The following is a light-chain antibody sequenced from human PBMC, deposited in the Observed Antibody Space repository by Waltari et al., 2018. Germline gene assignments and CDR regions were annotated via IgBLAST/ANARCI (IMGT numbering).Light chain of an antibody. V-gene: IGLV2-23*02. CDR1: SSDVGNYNL. Sequence: QSALTQPASVSGSPGQSITISCTGTSSDVGNYNLVSWYQQYPGKAPKLVIYEVVKRPPSVSSRFSGSKSGSTASLTISGLQPEDEGNCTSYAGRSTLIFGGGT. CDR3: TSYAGRSTLI. CDR2: EVV. J-gene: IGLJ2*01.